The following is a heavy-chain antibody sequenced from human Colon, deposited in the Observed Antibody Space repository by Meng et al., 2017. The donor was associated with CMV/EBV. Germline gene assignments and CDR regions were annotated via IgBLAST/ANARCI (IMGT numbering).Heavy chain of an antibody. J-gene: IGHJ4*02. CDR3: ASRDY. CDR2: INTDGSTT. CDR1: GFTFSSKW. V-gene: IGHV3-74*01. Sequence: LVESGGSLVLPGGSLSLSGAAFGFTFSSKWMHWVRQGPGKGLVWVSRINTDGSTTYYADSVKGRFTISRDNAKNTLYLQMNSLRAEDTAVYYCASRDYWGQGTLVTVSS.